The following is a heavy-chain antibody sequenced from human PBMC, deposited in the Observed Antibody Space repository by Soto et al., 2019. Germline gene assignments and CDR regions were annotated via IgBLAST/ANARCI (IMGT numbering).Heavy chain of an antibody. J-gene: IGHJ1*01. CDR2: INPSGGTT. CDR1: GYTFTRYY. V-gene: IGHV1-46*03. CDR3: TRTLTPNPAEYFQH. Sequence: QVQLVQSGAEVKKPGASVKVSCKASGYTFTRYYMHWVRQAPGQGLEWMGMINPSGGTTTYAQNFQGRVTMTRDTSTSTGYMELSSLRSEDTALYYCTRTLTPNPAEYFQHWGQGTLVIVSS.